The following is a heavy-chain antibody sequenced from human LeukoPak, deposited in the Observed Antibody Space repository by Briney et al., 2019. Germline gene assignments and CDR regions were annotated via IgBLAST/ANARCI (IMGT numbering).Heavy chain of an antibody. J-gene: IGHJ5*02. D-gene: IGHD3-10*01. Sequence: PSETLSLTCTVSGGSISSSSYYWGWIRQPPGKGLEWIGSICYSGSTYYNPSLKSRVTISVDTSKNQFSLKLSSMTAADTAVYYCARSKEWFGELRCWFDPWGQGTLVTVSS. CDR1: GGSISSSSYY. V-gene: IGHV4-39*01. CDR2: ICYSGST. CDR3: ARSKEWFGELRCWFDP.